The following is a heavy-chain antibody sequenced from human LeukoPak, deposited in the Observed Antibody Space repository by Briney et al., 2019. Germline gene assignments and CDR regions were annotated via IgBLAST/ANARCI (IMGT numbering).Heavy chain of an antibody. CDR1: GEFFSGSY. D-gene: IGHD6-13*01. CDR3: ARGLYLTTRDGAAAGFLDY. Sequence: KPSETLSLTCAVYGEFFSGSYWNWIRQSPGKGLEWIGEINHSGNTNYNPSLKSRVTISVDTSQKQFSLRLSSVTAADTAVYDCARGLYLTTRDGAAAGFLDYWGQGTLVTVSS. J-gene: IGHJ4*02. CDR2: INHSGNT. V-gene: IGHV4-34*01.